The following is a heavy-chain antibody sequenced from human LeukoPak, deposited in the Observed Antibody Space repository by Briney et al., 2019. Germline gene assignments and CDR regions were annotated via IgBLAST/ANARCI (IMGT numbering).Heavy chain of an antibody. V-gene: IGHV3-23*01. D-gene: IGHD3-22*01. CDR2: ISGSGANT. CDR1: GFTFSSSA. Sequence: GGSLRLSCAASGFTFSSSAMSWVRQAPGKGLEWVSTISGSGANTYYAGSVKGRFTISRDNSKNTLYLQMNSLRAEDTAVYYCAKDSWDYYDSSGYYSYWGQGTLVTVSS. CDR3: AKDSWDYYDSSGYYSY. J-gene: IGHJ4*02.